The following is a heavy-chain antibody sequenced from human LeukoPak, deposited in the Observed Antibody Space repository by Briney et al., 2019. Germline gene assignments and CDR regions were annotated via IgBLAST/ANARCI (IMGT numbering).Heavy chain of an antibody. Sequence: GASVKVSCXVSGYTLTELSMHWVRQALGKGLEWMGGFDPEDGETIYAQKFQGRVTITTDESTSTAYMELSSLRSEDTAVYYCARGRITMVRGEEPFDYWGQGTLVTVSS. CDR3: ARGRITMVRGEEPFDY. V-gene: IGHV1-24*01. CDR2: FDPEDGET. CDR1: GYTLTELS. D-gene: IGHD3-10*01. J-gene: IGHJ4*02.